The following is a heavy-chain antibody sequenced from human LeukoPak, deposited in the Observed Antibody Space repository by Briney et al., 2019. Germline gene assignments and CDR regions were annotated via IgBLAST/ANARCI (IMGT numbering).Heavy chain of an antibody. CDR1: GFTFSSYW. J-gene: IGHJ3*02. V-gene: IGHV3-7*01. CDR3: ARDRITMIVGTAFDI. Sequence: GGPLRLSCAASGFTFSSYWMSWVRQGPGKGLEWVANIKEDGSEKYYVGSVKGRFTISRDNAKNSLYLQMNSLRAEDTAVYYCARDRITMIVGTAFDIWGQGTMVTVSS. D-gene: IGHD3-22*01. CDR2: IKEDGSEK.